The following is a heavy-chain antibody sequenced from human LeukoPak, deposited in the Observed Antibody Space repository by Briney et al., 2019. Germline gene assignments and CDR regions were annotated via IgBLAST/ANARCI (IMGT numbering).Heavy chain of an antibody. CDR2: ISGSGGNT. Sequence: GGSLRLSCAASGFTFTTYAMNWVRRAPGKGLEWVSAISGSGGNTYYADSVKGRFTISRDNSKNTLYLQMNNLRAEDTAVYYCARHREAGYFDYWGQGPLVTVSS. V-gene: IGHV3-23*01. CDR1: GFTFTTYA. J-gene: IGHJ4*02. CDR3: ARHREAGYFDY. D-gene: IGHD6-19*01.